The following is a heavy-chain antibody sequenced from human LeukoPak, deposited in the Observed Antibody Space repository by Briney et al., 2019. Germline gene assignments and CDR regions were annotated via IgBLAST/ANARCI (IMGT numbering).Heavy chain of an antibody. CDR2: ISAYNGNT. V-gene: IGHV1-18*01. CDR3: ARVVKWFGDYYYYGMDV. J-gene: IGHJ6*02. CDR1: GYTFTSYG. Sequence: GASVKVSCKASGYTFTSYGISWVRQAPGQGLEWMGWISAYNGNTNYAQKPQGRVTMTTDTSTSTAYMELRSLRSDDTAVYYCARVVKWFGDYYYYGMDVWGQGTTVTVSS. D-gene: IGHD3-10*01.